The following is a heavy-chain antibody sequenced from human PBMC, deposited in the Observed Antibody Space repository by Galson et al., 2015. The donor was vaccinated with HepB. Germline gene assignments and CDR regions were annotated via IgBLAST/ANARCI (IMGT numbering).Heavy chain of an antibody. CDR3: ARVRALGLVTTPSDGMDV. V-gene: IGHV3-74*01. Sequence: SLRLSCATSGFTFSSYWMHWVRQAPGKGLVWVSRINSDGSSTSYADSVKGRFTISRDNAKNTLYLQMNSLRAEDTAVYYCARVRALGLVTTPSDGMDVWGQGTTVTVSS. D-gene: IGHD4-11*01. CDR1: GFTFSSYW. J-gene: IGHJ6*02. CDR2: INSDGSST.